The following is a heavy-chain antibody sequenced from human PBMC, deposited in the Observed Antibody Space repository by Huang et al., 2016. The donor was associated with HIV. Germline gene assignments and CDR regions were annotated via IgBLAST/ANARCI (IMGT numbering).Heavy chain of an antibody. J-gene: IGHJ3*02. CDR3: ARRQWLRQTWGAFNI. V-gene: IGHV5-51*03. CDR1: GDTFTNSW. CDR2: SDPSDSDT. Sequence: QLVQSGAEVKKPGESLKISCKGSGDTFTNSWIGWVRQMPGKGREWMGLSDPSDSDTKYSPSFHGQVTLSAAKSISTAFLQWSSLKASDTAMYYCARRQWLRQTWGAFNIWGQGTMVIVSS. D-gene: IGHD6-19*01.